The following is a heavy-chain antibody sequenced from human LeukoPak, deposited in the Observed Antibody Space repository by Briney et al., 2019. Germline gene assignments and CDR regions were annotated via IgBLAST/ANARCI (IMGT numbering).Heavy chain of an antibody. CDR1: GFTVTSGY. J-gene: IGHJ6*03. CDR3: ARKGSMTTVTHYYYYYMDV. V-gene: IGHV3-66*02. Sequence: GGSLRLSCAASGFTVTSGYMSWVRQAPGKGLEWVAVLYSGGQTYYAGSVRGRFTISRDASKNTLYLQMNSLRAEDTAVYYCARKGSMTTVTHYYYYYMDVWGKGTTVTVSS. D-gene: IGHD4-17*01. CDR2: LYSGGQT.